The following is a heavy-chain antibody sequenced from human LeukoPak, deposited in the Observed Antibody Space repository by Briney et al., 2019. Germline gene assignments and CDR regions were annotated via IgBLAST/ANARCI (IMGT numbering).Heavy chain of an antibody. CDR2: ISGSGGST. CDR3: AGSPTVDAAFDI. J-gene: IGHJ3*02. CDR1: GFTFSSYA. V-gene: IGHV3-23*01. D-gene: IGHD4-23*01. Sequence: GGSLRLSCAASGFTFSSYAMSWVRRAPGKGLEWVSSISGSGGSTYYADSVRGWFTVSRDNSRNTLALQMNSLRAEDTAVYYCAGSPTVDAAFDIWGQGTMVTVSS.